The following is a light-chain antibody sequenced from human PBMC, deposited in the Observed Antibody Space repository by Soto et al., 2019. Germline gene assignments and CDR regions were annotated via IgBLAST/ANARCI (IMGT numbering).Light chain of an antibody. Sequence: EIVLTQSPGTLSLSPGERATLSCRASQSVSSSYLAWYQQIPGQAPSLLFYGAYRRATGIPDRVSGSGYGTDFTLTISRLEPEDFAVYYCQQYGRSPRTFGQGTKLEIK. CDR1: QSVSSSY. V-gene: IGKV3-20*01. CDR3: QQYGRSPRT. CDR2: GAY. J-gene: IGKJ2*01.